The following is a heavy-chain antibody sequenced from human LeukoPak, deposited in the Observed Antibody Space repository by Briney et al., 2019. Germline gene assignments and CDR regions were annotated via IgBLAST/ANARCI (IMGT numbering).Heavy chain of an antibody. D-gene: IGHD2-15*01. J-gene: IGHJ5*02. Sequence: SETLSLTCSVSGGPLSDYYWNWIRQPPGMGLEWIGYISHSGITDFNPSLKSRVTISVDTSKNQFSLKVGSVTAADTAVYYCARIRYCSGGSCSWGQGTLVTVSS. CDR2: ISHSGIT. V-gene: IGHV4-59*01. CDR1: GGPLSDYY. CDR3: ARIRYCSGGSCS.